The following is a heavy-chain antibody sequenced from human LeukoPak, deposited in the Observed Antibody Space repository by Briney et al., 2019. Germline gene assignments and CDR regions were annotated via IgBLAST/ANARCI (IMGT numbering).Heavy chain of an antibody. D-gene: IGHD4-17*01. CDR2: VNHSGST. V-gene: IGHV4-34*01. Sequence: SETLSLTCAVYSGSFSGYYWSWIRQPPGKGLEWIGEVNHSGSTNYNPSLKSRVTISVDTSKNQFSLKLSSVTAADTAVYYCARGLTTVTTFNWFDPWGQGTQVTVSS. CDR3: ARGLTTVTTFNWFDP. J-gene: IGHJ5*02. CDR1: SGSFSGYY.